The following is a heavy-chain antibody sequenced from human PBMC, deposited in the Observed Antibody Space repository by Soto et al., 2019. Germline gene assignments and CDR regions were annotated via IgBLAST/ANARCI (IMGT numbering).Heavy chain of an antibody. Sequence: EVPLVESGGGLVQPGGSLRLSCAASGFTVSSNYMSWVRQAPGKGLEWVSIIYSSGSTYYADSVKGRFTISRDNSKNTLYFQMNSLRAEDTAVYYCARGVVGYSYGSRYDYWGQGTLVTVSS. D-gene: IGHD5-18*01. V-gene: IGHV3-66*01. CDR2: IYSSGST. J-gene: IGHJ4*02. CDR3: ARGVVGYSYGSRYDY. CDR1: GFTVSSNY.